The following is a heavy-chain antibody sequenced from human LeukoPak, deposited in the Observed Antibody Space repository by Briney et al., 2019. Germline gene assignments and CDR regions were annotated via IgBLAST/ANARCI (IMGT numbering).Heavy chain of an antibody. CDR2: IKRKGDDGTI. V-gene: IGHV3-15*01. CDR1: GFTFSNAW. D-gene: IGHD3-9*01. Sequence: RTGGSLRLSCAASGFTFSNAWMSWVRQPPWRGLEWVGSIKRKGDDGTIDYAAPVKGRLSISRDDSKNTLYLQMNSLKSEDTAVYYCTAETGRSDFDYWGQGTLVTVSS. J-gene: IGHJ4*02. CDR3: TAETGRSDFDY.